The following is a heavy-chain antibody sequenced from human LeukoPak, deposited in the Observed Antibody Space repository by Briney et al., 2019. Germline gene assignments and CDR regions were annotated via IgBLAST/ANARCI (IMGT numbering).Heavy chain of an antibody. CDR2: IWYDGSNK. J-gene: IGHJ4*02. V-gene: IGHV3-33*01. D-gene: IGHD3-10*01. CDR1: GFTFSSYG. Sequence: GGSLRLSCAASGFTFSSYGIHWVRQAPGKGLEWVAVIWYDGSNKYYADSVKGRFTISRDNAKNSLYLQMNSLRDEDTAVYYCARGLWFGELLPLGFDYWGQGTLVTVSS. CDR3: ARGLWFGELLPLGFDY.